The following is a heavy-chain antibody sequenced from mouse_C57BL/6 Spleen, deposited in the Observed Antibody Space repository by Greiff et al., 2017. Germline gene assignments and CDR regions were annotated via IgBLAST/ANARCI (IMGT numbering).Heavy chain of an antibody. CDR1: GYTFTSYW. CDR3: AIPNYYGSSYGYFDV. D-gene: IGHD1-1*01. J-gene: IGHJ1*03. V-gene: IGHV1-69*01. Sequence: VKLQQSGAELVMPGASVKLSCKASGYTFTSYWMHWVKQRPGQGLEWIGEIDPSDSYTNYNQKFKGKSTLTVDKSSSTAYMQLSSLTSEDSAVYYCAIPNYYGSSYGYFDVWGTGTTVTVSS. CDR2: IDPSDSYT.